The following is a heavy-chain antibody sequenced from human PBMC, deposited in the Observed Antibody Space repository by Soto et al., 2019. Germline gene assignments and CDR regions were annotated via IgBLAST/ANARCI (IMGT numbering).Heavy chain of an antibody. CDR2: ISSSSSTI. Sequence: GGSLTLSCAASGFPFSSYSMNWVRQAPGKGLEWVSYISSSSSTIYYADSVKGRFTISRDNAKNSLYLQMNSLRAEDTAVYYCASVTYYDFWSVPPIVWGKGTTVNVS. J-gene: IGHJ6*03. V-gene: IGHV3-48*01. CDR3: ASVTYYDFWSVPPIV. CDR1: GFPFSSYS. D-gene: IGHD3-3*01.